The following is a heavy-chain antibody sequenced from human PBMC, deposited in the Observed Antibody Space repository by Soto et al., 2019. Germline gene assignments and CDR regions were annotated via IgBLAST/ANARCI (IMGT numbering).Heavy chain of an antibody. CDR3: ARLGAYYQSLGP. D-gene: IGHD3-22*01. J-gene: IGHJ5*02. Sequence: SETLSLPCTVSGGSISSSSYYWGWIRQPPGKGLEWIGSIYYSGSTYYNPSLQSRVTILLETSKSQFSLRLTSVTAADTAVYYCARLGAYYQSLGPWGPGTLVTVSS. V-gene: IGHV4-39*07. CDR2: IYYSGST. CDR1: GGSISSSSYY.